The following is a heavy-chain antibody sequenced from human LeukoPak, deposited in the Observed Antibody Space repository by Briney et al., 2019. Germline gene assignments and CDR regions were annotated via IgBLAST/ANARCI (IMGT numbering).Heavy chain of an antibody. CDR2: ISSRGTYI. J-gene: IGHJ3*02. D-gene: IGHD2-21*02. V-gene: IGHV3-21*01. CDR3: ARAGNCGGDCYSGDAFDI. Sequence: GGSLRLSCAASGFTFSSYSTNWVRQAPGKGLEWVSSISSRGTYIYYADSVKGRFTISRDSAKNSLYLQMNSLSAEDTAVYFCARAGNCGGDCYSGDAFDIWGQGTMVTVSS. CDR1: GFTFSSYS.